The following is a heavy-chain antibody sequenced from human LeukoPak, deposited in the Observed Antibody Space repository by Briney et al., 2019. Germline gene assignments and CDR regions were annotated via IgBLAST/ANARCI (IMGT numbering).Heavy chain of an antibody. CDR3: AKDVGTAVAGNVDY. CDR2: ISWNSGSM. Sequence: QTGRSLRLSCAASGFTFDDYAMHWFRQAPGKGLEWVSGISWNSGSMDYADSVKGRFTISRDNAKNSLYLQMNSLRAEDTALYYCAKDVGTAVAGNVDYWGQGTLVTVSS. CDR1: GFTFDDYA. D-gene: IGHD6-19*01. J-gene: IGHJ4*02. V-gene: IGHV3-9*01.